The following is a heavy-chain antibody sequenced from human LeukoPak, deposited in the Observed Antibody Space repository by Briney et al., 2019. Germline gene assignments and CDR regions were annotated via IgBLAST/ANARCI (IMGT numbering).Heavy chain of an antibody. J-gene: IGHJ4*02. Sequence: ASVKVSCKASGGTFSSYAISWVRHAPGQGLEWMGGIIPIFGTANYAQKFQGRVTITTDESTSTAYMELSSLRSEDTAVYYCASGGYSYGFDYWGQGTLVTVSS. CDR3: ASGGYSYGFDY. V-gene: IGHV1-69*05. CDR1: GGTFSSYA. CDR2: IIPIFGTA. D-gene: IGHD5-18*01.